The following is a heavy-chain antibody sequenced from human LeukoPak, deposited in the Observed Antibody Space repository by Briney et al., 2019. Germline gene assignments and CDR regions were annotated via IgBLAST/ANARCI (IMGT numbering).Heavy chain of an antibody. D-gene: IGHD6-19*01. CDR2: IIPIFGTA. J-gene: IGHJ4*02. V-gene: IGHV1-69*13. Sequence: SVKVSCKASGGTFSSYAISWVRQAPGQGLEWMGGIIPIFGTANYAQKFQGRVTITADESTSTAYMELSSLRSEDTAVYYCARGGLTDSSGWYDFDYWGQGTLVTVSS. CDR3: ARGGLTDSSGWYDFDY. CDR1: GGTFSSYA.